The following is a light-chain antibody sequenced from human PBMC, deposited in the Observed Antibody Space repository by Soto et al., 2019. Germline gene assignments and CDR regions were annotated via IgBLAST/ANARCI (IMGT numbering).Light chain of an antibody. CDR2: GNH. J-gene: IGLJ1*01. CDR3: QSYDRGLSGFYV. CDR1: SSNIGAGYD. V-gene: IGLV1-40*01. Sequence: QSVLTQPPSVSGAPGQRVTISCSGSSSNIGAGYDVHWYQQLPGTAPKLLISGNHNRPSGVPDRFSGSKSGTSASLAITGLQAEDEADYYCQSYDRGLSGFYVFGTGTKVTVL.